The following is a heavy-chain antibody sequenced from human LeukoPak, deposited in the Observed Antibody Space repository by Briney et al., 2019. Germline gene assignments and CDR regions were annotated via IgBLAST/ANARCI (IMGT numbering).Heavy chain of an antibody. CDR2: ISYDGSNK. Sequence: GRSLRLSCAASGFTFSSYGMHWVRQAPGKGLEWVAVISYDGSNKYYADSVKGRFTISRDNSKNTLYLQTNSLRAEDTAVYYCAKDSRPILRFHYYYGMDVWGQGTTVTVSS. CDR3: AKDSRPILRFHYYYGMDV. V-gene: IGHV3-30*18. D-gene: IGHD3-3*01. CDR1: GFTFSSYG. J-gene: IGHJ6*02.